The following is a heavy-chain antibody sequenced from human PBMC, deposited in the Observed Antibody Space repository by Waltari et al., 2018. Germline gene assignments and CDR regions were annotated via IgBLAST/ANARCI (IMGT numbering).Heavy chain of an antibody. D-gene: IGHD4-17*01. CDR3: ARDYGDSFDY. V-gene: IGHV3-21*01. CDR1: GFTFSSYS. CDR2: ISSSSGYI. Sequence: EVQLVESGGGLVKPGGSLRLSCAASGFTFSSYSMNWVRKAPGKGLEWVESISSSSGYIYYADSVKGRFTISRDNAKNSLYLQMNSLRAEDTAVYYCARDYGDSFDYWGQGTLVTVSS. J-gene: IGHJ4*02.